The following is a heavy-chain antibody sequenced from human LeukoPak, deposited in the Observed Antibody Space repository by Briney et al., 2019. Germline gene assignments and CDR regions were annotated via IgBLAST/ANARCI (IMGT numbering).Heavy chain of an antibody. Sequence: GGSLRLSCAASGFTFNTYEMSWVRQAPGKGLEWVSAISADGGDTYYADSVKGRFTISRDNSKNTLDLHMSSLRAEDTAIYYCANWQSGSRVFFDYWGQGTLVTVSS. V-gene: IGHV3-23*01. CDR3: ANWQSGSRVFFDY. D-gene: IGHD1-26*01. J-gene: IGHJ4*02. CDR1: GFTFNTYE. CDR2: ISADGGDT.